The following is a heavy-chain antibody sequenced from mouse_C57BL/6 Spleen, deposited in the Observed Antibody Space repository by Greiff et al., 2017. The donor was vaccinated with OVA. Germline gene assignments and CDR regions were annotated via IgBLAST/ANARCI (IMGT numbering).Heavy chain of an antibody. CDR2: INPRTGGT. V-gene: IGHV1-42*01. D-gene: IGHD1-1*01. CDR1: GYSFTGYY. CDR3: TRSGYYGSFDY. Sequence: EVQLQQSGPELVKPGASVKISCKASGYSFTGYYMNWVKQSPEKSLEWIGEINPRTGGTTYNQKFKAKAPLTVDKSSSTAYMQLKSLTSEDSAVYYCTRSGYYGSFDYWGQGTTLTVSS. J-gene: IGHJ2*01.